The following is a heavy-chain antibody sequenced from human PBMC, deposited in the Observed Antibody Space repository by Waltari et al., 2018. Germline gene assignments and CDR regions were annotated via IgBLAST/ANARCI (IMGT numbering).Heavy chain of an antibody. J-gene: IGHJ5*02. V-gene: IGHV4-39*01. CDR3: ATYREYEGWFDP. CDR2: IYYSGRT. D-gene: IGHD3-16*01. CDR1: GGSISNRSLS. Sequence: QLQLQESGPGLVQPSETLSLTCTVSGGSISNRSLSWGWIRQPPGKGLECIGNIYYSGRTYYNPSLKSRVTISVDTSKNQFSLGLRSVTAADTAVYYCATYREYEGWFDPWGQGTLVTVSS.